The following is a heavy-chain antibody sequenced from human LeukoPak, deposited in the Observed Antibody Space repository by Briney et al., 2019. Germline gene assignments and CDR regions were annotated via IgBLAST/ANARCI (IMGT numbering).Heavy chain of an antibody. CDR1: GFTFSDYA. V-gene: IGHV3-23*01. J-gene: IGHJ4*02. CDR2: ISATGYNT. D-gene: IGHD3-10*01. CDR3: AKDLPVDSGKFTQRY. Sequence: PGGSLRLSCSASGFTFSDYAMSWVRQAPGKGLEWVSAISATGYNTYYAGSVEGRFTISRDNSKNTLYLQIHSLRAEDTASYYCAKDLPVDSGKFTQRYWGQGTLVTVSS.